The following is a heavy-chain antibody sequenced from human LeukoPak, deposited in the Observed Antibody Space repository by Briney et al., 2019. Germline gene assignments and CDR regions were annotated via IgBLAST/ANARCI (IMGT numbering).Heavy chain of an antibody. J-gene: IGHJ4*02. D-gene: IGHD1-1*01. V-gene: IGHV3-30-3*01. CDR2: ISYDGSNK. CDR1: GFTLTSYA. Sequence: GGSLRLSCAASGFTLTSYAMHGVRQAPGKGLERVAVISYDGSNKYYADPVKGRFTISRDNSKNTLYLQMNSLRAEDTAVYYGAREWKWNFVYWSQGTLVTVSS. CDR3: AREWKWNFVY.